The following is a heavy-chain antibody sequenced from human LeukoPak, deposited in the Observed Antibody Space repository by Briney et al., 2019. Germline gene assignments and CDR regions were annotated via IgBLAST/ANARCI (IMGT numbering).Heavy chain of an antibody. Sequence: GASVKVSCKASGYTFTGYYMHWVRQAPGQGLEWMGIINPSGGSTSYAQKFQGRVTMTRDTSTSTAYMELRSLRSDDTAVYYCARGFWTRFDPWGQGTLVTVSS. CDR2: INPSGGST. CDR1: GYTFTGYY. J-gene: IGHJ5*02. D-gene: IGHD3/OR15-3a*01. CDR3: ARGFWTRFDP. V-gene: IGHV1-46*01.